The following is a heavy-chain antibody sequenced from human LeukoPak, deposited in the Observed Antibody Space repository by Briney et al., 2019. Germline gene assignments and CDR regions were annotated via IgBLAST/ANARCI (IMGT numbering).Heavy chain of an antibody. D-gene: IGHD2-2*01. Sequence: PEGSLRLSCAASGFTFGSYWMSWVRQAPGKGLEWVANIKQDGSEKYYVDSVKGRFTISRDNAKNSLYLQMNSLRAEDTAVYYCARDSDIVVVPPDYWGQGTLVTVSS. V-gene: IGHV3-7*01. CDR3: ARDSDIVVVPPDY. CDR2: IKQDGSEK. J-gene: IGHJ4*02. CDR1: GFTFGSYW.